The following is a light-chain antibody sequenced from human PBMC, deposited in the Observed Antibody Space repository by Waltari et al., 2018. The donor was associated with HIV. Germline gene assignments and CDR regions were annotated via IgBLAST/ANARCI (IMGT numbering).Light chain of an antibody. V-gene: IGLV1-44*01. CDR2: SNN. J-gene: IGLJ1*01. CDR1: TSTIGGNT. CDR3: AAWDDSLKGGA. Sequence: QSVLAQPPSASGTPGQRVTIPCSGSTSTIGGNTVSWYQQLPGTAPKLLIYSNNERPSGVPDRLSGSTSGTSASLVISGLQSEDEADYYCAAWDDSLKGGAFGTGTKVTVL.